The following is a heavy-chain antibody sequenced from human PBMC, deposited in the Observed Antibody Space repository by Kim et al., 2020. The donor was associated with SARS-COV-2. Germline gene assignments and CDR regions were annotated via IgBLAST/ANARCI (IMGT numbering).Heavy chain of an antibody. CDR3: ARAASVLRYFDWLSFFDY. CDR1: GGSISSSSYY. V-gene: IGHV4-39*07. Sequence: SETLSLTCTVSGGSISSSSYYWGWIRQPPGKGLEWIGSIYYSGSTYYNPSLKSRVTISVDTSKNQFSLKLSSVTAADTAVYYCARAASVLRYFDWLSFFDYWGQGTLVTVSS. D-gene: IGHD3-9*01. CDR2: IYYSGST. J-gene: IGHJ4*02.